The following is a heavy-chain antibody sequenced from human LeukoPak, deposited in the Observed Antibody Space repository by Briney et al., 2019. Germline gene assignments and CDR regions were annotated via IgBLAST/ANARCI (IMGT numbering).Heavy chain of an antibody. CDR3: ARERFTIFGVVIEYYYGMDV. Sequence: PSETLSLTCAVYGGSFSGYYWSWIRQPPGKGLEWIGEINHSGSTNYNPSPKSRVTISVDTSKNQFSLKLSSVTAADTAVYYCARERFTIFGVVIEYYYGMDVWGQGTTVTVSS. J-gene: IGHJ6*02. D-gene: IGHD3-3*01. V-gene: IGHV4-34*01. CDR1: GGSFSGYY. CDR2: INHSGST.